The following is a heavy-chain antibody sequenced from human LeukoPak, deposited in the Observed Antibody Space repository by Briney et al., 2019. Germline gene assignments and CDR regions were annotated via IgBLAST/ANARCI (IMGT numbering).Heavy chain of an antibody. CDR2: IYYSGGT. J-gene: IGHJ5*02. CDR1: GGSISSSSYY. V-gene: IGHV4-39*01. D-gene: IGHD6-13*01. CDR3: ARTGYSSTRFDP. Sequence: KPSETLSLTCTVSGGSISSSSYYWGWIRQPPGKGLEWIGSIYYSGGTYYNPSLKSRVTISVDTSKNQFSLKLSSVTAADTAVYYCARTGYSSTRFDPWGQGTLVTVSS.